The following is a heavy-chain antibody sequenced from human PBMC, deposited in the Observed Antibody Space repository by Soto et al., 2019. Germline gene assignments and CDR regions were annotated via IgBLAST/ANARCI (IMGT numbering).Heavy chain of an antibody. CDR1: DFTFSSAW. Sequence: PGGSLRLSCAASDFTFSSAWMNWVRQAPGKGLEWVGRIKSNTDGATADYAPPVKGRFTISRDDSENMLYLQMNSLKTEDTAVYYCATHMYASLWGQGTLVTVSS. V-gene: IGHV3-15*07. CDR2: IKSNTDGATA. J-gene: IGHJ4*02. D-gene: IGHD2-8*01. CDR3: ATHMYASL.